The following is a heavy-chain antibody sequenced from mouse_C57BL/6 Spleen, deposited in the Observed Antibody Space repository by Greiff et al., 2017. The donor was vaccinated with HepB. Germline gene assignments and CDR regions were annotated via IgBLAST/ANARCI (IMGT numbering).Heavy chain of an antibody. V-gene: IGHV1-7*01. CDR1: GYTFTSYW. Sequence: QVQLQQSGAELAKPGASVKLSCKASGYTFTSYWMHWVKQRPGQGLEWIGYINPSSGYTKYNQKFKDKATLTADKSSSTAYMQLSSLTYEDSAVYYCAREYYGSRGGPAWFAYWGQGTLVTVSA. CDR2: INPSSGYT. CDR3: AREYYGSRGGPAWFAY. J-gene: IGHJ3*01. D-gene: IGHD1-1*01.